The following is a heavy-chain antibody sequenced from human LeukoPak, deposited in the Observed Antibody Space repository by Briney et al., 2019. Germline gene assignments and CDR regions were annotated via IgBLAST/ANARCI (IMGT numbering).Heavy chain of an antibody. J-gene: IGHJ4*02. CDR3: RIVVVRGIDY. CDR2: INHSGST. D-gene: IGHD2-15*01. Sequence: PSETLSLTCAVYGGSFSGYYWSWIRQPPGKGLEWIGEINHSGSTNYNPSLKSRVTISVDTAKNQFSLKLSSVTAADTAVYYCRIVVVRGIDYWGQGTLVTVSS. CDR1: GGSFSGYY. V-gene: IGHV4-34*01.